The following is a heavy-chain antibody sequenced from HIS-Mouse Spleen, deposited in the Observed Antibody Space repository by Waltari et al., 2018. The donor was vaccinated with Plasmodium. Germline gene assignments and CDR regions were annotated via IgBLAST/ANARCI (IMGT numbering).Heavy chain of an antibody. CDR3: ASSWYWYFDL. D-gene: IGHD6-13*01. CDR1: GFPFSSYW. CDR2: IKQDGSEK. J-gene: IGHJ2*01. Sequence: EVQLVESGGGLVQPGGSLSLSCAASGFPFSSYWMSWVRQAPGTGLEWVANIKQDGSEKYYVDSVKGRFTISRDNAKNSLYLQMNSLRAEDTAVYYCASSWYWYFDLWGRGTLVTVSS. V-gene: IGHV3-7*01.